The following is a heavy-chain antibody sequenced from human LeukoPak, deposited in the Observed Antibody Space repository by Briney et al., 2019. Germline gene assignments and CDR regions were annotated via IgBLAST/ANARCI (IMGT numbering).Heavy chain of an antibody. CDR2: MKQDGSEK. CDR1: GFTFSSYW. V-gene: IGHV3-7*01. J-gene: IGHJ3*02. CDR3: ARHEDRAAANAFDI. D-gene: IGHD2-15*01. Sequence: GGSLRLSCAASGFTFSSYWMSWVRQAPGKGLEWVANMKQDGSEKYYVDSVKGRFTISRDNAKNSLYVQMNSLRAEDTAVYYCARHEDRAAANAFDIWGQGTMVTVSS.